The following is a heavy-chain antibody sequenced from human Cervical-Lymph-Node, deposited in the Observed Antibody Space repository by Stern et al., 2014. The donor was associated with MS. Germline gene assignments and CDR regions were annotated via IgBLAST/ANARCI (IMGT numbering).Heavy chain of an antibody. J-gene: IGHJ6*02. CDR1: GYTFTGYY. Sequence: VQLEESGAEVKKPGASVKVSCKASGYTFTGYYMHWVRQAPGQGLEWMGWIKPNSGGTNYAQKFQGWVTMTRDTSISTAYMELSRLRSDDTAVYYCARAGGYCSSTSCYYYYGMDVWGQGTTVTVSS. CDR2: IKPNSGGT. D-gene: IGHD2-2*01. V-gene: IGHV1-2*04. CDR3: ARAGGYCSSTSCYYYYGMDV.